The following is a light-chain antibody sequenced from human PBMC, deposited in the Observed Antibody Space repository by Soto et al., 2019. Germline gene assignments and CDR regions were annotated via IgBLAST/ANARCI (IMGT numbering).Light chain of an antibody. J-gene: IGLJ3*02. CDR2: QDN. CDR3: QAWDSSQVV. CDR1: KLGDKY. V-gene: IGLV3-1*01. Sequence: SYELTQPPSVSVSPGQTASITCSGDKLGDKYACWYQQKPGQSPVMVIYQDNKRPSEIPERFSGSNSGNTATLTISGTQAMDEADYYCQAWDSSQVVFGGGTKLTVL.